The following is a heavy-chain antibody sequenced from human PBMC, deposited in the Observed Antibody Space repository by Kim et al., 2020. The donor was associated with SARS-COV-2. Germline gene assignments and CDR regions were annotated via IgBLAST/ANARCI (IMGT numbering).Heavy chain of an antibody. CDR3: VRGGATKNDY. V-gene: IGHV3-21*01. CDR2: ISSNSSYI. CDR1: GFTFSSYS. J-gene: IGHJ4*02. Sequence: GGSLRLSCAASGFTFSSYSMNWVRQAPGKGLEWVSSISSNSSYINYADSVKGRFTISRDNAKNSLYLQMNSLRAEDTAVYYCVRGGATKNDYWGQGTLVTVSS. D-gene: IGHD1-26*01.